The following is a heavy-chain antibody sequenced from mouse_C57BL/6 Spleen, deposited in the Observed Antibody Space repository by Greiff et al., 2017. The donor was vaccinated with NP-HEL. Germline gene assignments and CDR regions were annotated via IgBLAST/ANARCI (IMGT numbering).Heavy chain of an antibody. Sequence: EVHLVESGGGLVKPGGSLKLSCAASGFTFSDYGMHWVRQAPEKGLEWVAYISSGSSTIYYADTVKGRFTISRDNAKNTLFLQMTSLRSEDTAMYYCARPPAYYSNYGYFDVWGTGTTVTVSS. V-gene: IGHV5-17*01. D-gene: IGHD2-5*01. J-gene: IGHJ1*03. CDR3: ARPPAYYSNYGYFDV. CDR1: GFTFSDYG. CDR2: ISSGSSTI.